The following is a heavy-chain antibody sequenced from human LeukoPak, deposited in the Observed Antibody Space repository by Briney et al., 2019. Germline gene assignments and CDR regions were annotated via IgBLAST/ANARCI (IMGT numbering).Heavy chain of an antibody. V-gene: IGHV5-51*01. D-gene: IGHD2-15*01. CDR3: ARRRPGYCSGGSCYGYYFDY. CDR2: IYPGDSDT. J-gene: IGHJ4*02. Sequence: GESLKISCKGSGYTFITYWIGWVRQMPGKGLEWMGIIYPGDSDTRFSPSFQGQVTISVDNAISTAYLQWGSLKASDTATYYCARRRPGYCSGGSCYGYYFDYWGQGTLVTVSS. CDR1: GYTFITYW.